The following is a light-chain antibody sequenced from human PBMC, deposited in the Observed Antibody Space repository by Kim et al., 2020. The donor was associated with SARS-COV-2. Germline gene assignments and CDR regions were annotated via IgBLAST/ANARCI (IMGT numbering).Light chain of an antibody. J-gene: IGLJ2*01. CDR2: DVS. CDR3: SSDSSSSTSVV. CDR1: SSDVGGYNY. V-gene: IGLV2-14*04. Sequence: QSFTISFTGASSDVGGYNYVSWYQQHPGKAPKLIIYDVSKRPSGVSNPFSGSKSCNTASLTISGLQAEDEADDYCSSDSSSSTSVVFGGGTQLTVL.